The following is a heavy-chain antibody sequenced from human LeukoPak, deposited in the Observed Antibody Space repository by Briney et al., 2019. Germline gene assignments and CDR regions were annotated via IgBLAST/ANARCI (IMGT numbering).Heavy chain of an antibody. CDR3: ARDGSPPRLDY. Sequence: GGSLRLSCAASGFTFSSYAMSWVRQAPGKGLEWVSAISGSGGSTYYADSVKGRFTISRDNSKNTLYLQMNGLRAEDTAVYYCARDGSPPRLDYWGQGTLVTVSS. CDR1: GFTFSSYA. V-gene: IGHV3-23*01. J-gene: IGHJ4*02. CDR2: ISGSGGST.